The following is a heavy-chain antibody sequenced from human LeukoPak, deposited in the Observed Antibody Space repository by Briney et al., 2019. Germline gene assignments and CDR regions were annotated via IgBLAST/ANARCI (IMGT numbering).Heavy chain of an antibody. V-gene: IGHV3-21*01. CDR2: ISSSSSYI. CDR3: AARYYYGSGSYYNVDFDY. CDR1: GFTFSSYS. D-gene: IGHD3-10*01. Sequence: GRSLRLSCAASGFTFSSYSMNWVRQAPGKGLEWVSSISSSSSYIYYAGSVKGRFTISRDNAKNSLYLQMNSLRAEDTAVYYCAARYYYGSGSYYNVDFDYWGQGTLVTVSS. J-gene: IGHJ4*02.